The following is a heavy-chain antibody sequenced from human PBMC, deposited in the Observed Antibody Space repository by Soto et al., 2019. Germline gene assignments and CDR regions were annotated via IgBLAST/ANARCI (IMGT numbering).Heavy chain of an antibody. CDR2: ISSNGIST. D-gene: IGHD5-12*01. V-gene: IGHV3-64D*08. Sequence: GGSLRLSCSASGFTLSRHAMHRVRQAPGKGLEYDSAISSNGISTYYADSVTGRFTISRDNSKNTLYLQMSSPRPEDTAVYYCVKGKTGYDAFDIWGQGTMVTVSS. J-gene: IGHJ3*02. CDR1: GFTLSRHA. CDR3: VKGKTGYDAFDI.